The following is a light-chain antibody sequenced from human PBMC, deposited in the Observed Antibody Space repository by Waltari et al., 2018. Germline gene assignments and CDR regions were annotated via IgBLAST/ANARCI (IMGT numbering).Light chain of an antibody. V-gene: IGKV1-33*01. J-gene: IGKJ4*01. Sequence: DIQMTQSPSSLSAFVGDRVTITCQASQDISNDLNWYQQKPGKVPKLLIYDASNLETGVPSRFSGSGSGTDFTFTISSLQPEDIATYYCQQYDNLPPLTFGGGTKVEIK. CDR2: DAS. CDR1: QDISND. CDR3: QQYDNLPPLT.